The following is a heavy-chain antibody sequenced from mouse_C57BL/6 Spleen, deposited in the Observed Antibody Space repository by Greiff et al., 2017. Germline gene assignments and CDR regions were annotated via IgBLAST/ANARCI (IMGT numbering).Heavy chain of an antibody. Sequence: QVQLQQSGAELVRPGSSVKLSCKASGYTFTSYWMHWVKQRPIQGLEWIGNIDPSDSETHYNQKFKDKVTLTVGKSSSTAYMQLSSLTSEDSAVYYCARRYYYGSSYEYFDVWGTGATVTVSS. CDR2: IDPSDSET. J-gene: IGHJ1*03. V-gene: IGHV1-52*01. CDR3: ARRYYYGSSYEYFDV. CDR1: GYTFTSYW. D-gene: IGHD1-1*01.